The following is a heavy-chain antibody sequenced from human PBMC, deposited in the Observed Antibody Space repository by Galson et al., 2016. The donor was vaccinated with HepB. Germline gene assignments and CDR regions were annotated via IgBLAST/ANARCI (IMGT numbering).Heavy chain of an antibody. CDR1: GITFSDYY. CDR3: ARNLRYLSGTYYFFDY. D-gene: IGHD1-26*01. Sequence: SLRLSCAVSGITFSDYYMSWIRQAPGKGLECISYISSSGSTMYYADSVKGRFNISRDYAKNSLFLQMNSLRAEDTAVYYCARNLRYLSGTYYFFDYWGQGTLVTVSS. CDR2: ISSSGSTM. J-gene: IGHJ4*02. V-gene: IGHV3-11*01.